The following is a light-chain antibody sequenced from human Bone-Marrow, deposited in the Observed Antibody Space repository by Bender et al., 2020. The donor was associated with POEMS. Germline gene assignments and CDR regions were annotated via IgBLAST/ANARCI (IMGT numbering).Light chain of an antibody. CDR2: GQN. CDR3: NSRDSSGNHVV. V-gene: IGLV3-19*01. CDR1: SLRSYY. J-gene: IGLJ2*01. Sequence: SSELTQDPAVSVALGQTVTITCQGGSLRSYYASWYQQKPGQAPILVNYGQNNRPSGIPDRFSGSSAEDTASLTITGAQAEDEADYYCNSRDSSGNHVVFGGGTRLTVL.